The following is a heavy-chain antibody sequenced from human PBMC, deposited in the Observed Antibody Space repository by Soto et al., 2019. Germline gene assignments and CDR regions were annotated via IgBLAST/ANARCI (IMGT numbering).Heavy chain of an antibody. J-gene: IGHJ6*02. D-gene: IGHD3-22*01. CDR2: LSYDAVYT. CDR1: GFTLGYYG. V-gene: IGHV3-30*18. CDR3: AKGQRGSSVGMDV. Sequence: QMRLVESGGGVVQPGRSLRLSCLVSGFTLGYYGTHWLRQAPGKRLEWVAHLSYDAVYTAYADSVKGRFTISSDSSKITLFLQMDSLTTDDTAVYYCAKGQRGSSVGMDVWGQGTNVTVSS.